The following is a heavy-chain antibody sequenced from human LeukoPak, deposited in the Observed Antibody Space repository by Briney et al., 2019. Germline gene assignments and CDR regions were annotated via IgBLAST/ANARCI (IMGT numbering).Heavy chain of an antibody. CDR3: ARQFRDSSGYYSYYFDY. CDR2: IYPGGSDT. CDR1: GYSFTTYW. V-gene: IGHV5-51*01. D-gene: IGHD3-22*01. Sequence: GESLKISCKGSGYSFTTYWIGWVRQMPGRGLEGMGIIYPGGSDTRYSPSFQGQVTISADKSISTAYLQWSSLKASDTAMYYCARQFRDSSGYYSYYFDYWGQGTLVTVSS. J-gene: IGHJ4*02.